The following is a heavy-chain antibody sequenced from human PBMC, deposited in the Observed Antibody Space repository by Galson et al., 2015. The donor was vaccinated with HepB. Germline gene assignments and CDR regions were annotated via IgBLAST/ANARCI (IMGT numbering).Heavy chain of an antibody. CDR1: GFTVSSHY. Sequence: SLRLSCAASGFTVSSHYMTWVRQAPGKGLEWVSVIYSGGSPAYADPVRGPFTLSRDNSKNTLYLQMNSLRAEDTAVYYCARGYSRSWYSGLGYWGQGTLVTVSS. CDR2: IYSGGSP. J-gene: IGHJ4*02. D-gene: IGHD6-13*01. CDR3: ARGYSRSWYSGLGY. V-gene: IGHV3-53*01.